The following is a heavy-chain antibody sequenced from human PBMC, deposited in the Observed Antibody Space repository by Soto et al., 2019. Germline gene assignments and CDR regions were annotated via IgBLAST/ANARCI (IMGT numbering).Heavy chain of an antibody. CDR2: ISFDGSDQ. J-gene: IGHJ6*02. CDR3: AKSYYDILTGLVYYYGMDV. Sequence: GGSLRLSCAASGFSFSSHAMHWVRQAPGKGLEWVAVISFDGSDQDYADSVKGRFTISRDPSKSMVYLQMNSLRAEDTAVYYCAKSYYDILTGLVYYYGMDVWGQGTTVTVSS. CDR1: GFSFSSHA. V-gene: IGHV3-30-3*02. D-gene: IGHD3-9*01.